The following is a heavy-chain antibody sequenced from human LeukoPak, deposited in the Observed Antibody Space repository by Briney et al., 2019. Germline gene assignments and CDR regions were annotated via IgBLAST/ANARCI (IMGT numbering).Heavy chain of an antibody. CDR3: AREFTMAPTFDY. D-gene: IGHD3-10*01. J-gene: IGHJ4*02. Sequence: GGSLRLSCAASGFTFSSYSMNWVRQAPGKGLEWVSSISSSSSYIYYADSVKGRFTISRDNAKNLLYLQMNSLRAEDTAVYYCAREFTMAPTFDYWGQGTLVTVSS. V-gene: IGHV3-21*01. CDR2: ISSSSSYI. CDR1: GFTFSSYS.